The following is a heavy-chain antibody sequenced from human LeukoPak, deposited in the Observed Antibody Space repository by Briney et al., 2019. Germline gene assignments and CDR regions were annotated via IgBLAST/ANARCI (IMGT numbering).Heavy chain of an antibody. J-gene: IGHJ4*02. CDR2: ISSSSSYI. Sequence: GGSLRLSCAASGFTFSSYAMSWVRQAPGKGLEWVSSISSSSSYIYYADSVKGRFTISRDNAKNSLYLQMNSLTAEDTAVYYCASRPANDYWGQGTLVTVSS. CDR1: GFTFSSYA. CDR3: ASRPANDY. V-gene: IGHV3-21*01. D-gene: IGHD4/OR15-4a*01.